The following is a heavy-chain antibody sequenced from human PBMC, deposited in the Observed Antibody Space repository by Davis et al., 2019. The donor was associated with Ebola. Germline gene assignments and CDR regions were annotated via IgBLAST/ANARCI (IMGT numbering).Heavy chain of an antibody. V-gene: IGHV3-74*01. CDR2: IDPDGTGT. CDR3: ARDNYWKLDY. Sequence: GESLKISCAASGFTFSSFHIHWVRQTPGKGLVWVARIDPDGTGTNYADSVKGRFTISRDNAKNTLSLQMNSLRVEDTAVYYCARDNYWKLDYWGQGILVTVSS. D-gene: IGHD4-11*01. CDR1: GFTFSSFH. J-gene: IGHJ4*02.